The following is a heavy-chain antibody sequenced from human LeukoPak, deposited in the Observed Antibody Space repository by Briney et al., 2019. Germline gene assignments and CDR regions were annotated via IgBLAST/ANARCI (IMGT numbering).Heavy chain of an antibody. D-gene: IGHD1-26*01. CDR3: AREAVGAAIDY. J-gene: IGHJ4*02. V-gene: IGHV3-64*01. CDR2: ISSNGGST. Sequence: QAGRSLRLSCAASGFTFSRHAMHWVRQAPGKGLEYVSVISSNGGSTYYGNSVKGRFTISRDNSKNTLYLQMGSLRTEDMAVYYCAREAVGAAIDYWGQGILVTVSS. CDR1: GFTFSRHA.